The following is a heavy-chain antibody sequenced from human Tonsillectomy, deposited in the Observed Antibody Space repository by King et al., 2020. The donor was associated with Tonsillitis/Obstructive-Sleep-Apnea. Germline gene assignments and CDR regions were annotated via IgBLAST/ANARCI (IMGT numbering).Heavy chain of an antibody. D-gene: IGHD6-13*01. V-gene: IGHV3-33*01. CDR2: IWYDGSNK. CDR1: GCSFSSYG. CDR3: ARDQQGIAAAGLDY. Sequence: QLVQSGGGVVQPGRSLRLSCAASGCSFSSYGMHWVRQFPGKGLEWVAVIWYDGSNKYYADSVKGRFTISRDNSKNTLSLQMNSLRAEDMAVYYCARDQQGIAAAGLDYWGQGTLVTVSS. J-gene: IGHJ4*02.